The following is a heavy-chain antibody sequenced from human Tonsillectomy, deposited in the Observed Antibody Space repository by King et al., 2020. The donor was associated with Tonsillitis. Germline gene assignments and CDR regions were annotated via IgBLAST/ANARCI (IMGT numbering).Heavy chain of an antibody. Sequence: VQLVESGGGLVQPGRSLRLSCTASGFIFGDYAMSWFRQAPGKGLEWVGFIRSEAYGGTSQYAASVEGRFTISRDDSKSIVYLQMDSLKIDDAAVYYCTRASGYSSGLIGAFDIWGQGTMVTVSS. J-gene: IGHJ3*02. CDR1: GFIFGDYA. V-gene: IGHV3-49*03. CDR2: IRSEAYGGTS. CDR3: TRASGYSSGLIGAFDI. D-gene: IGHD6-19*01.